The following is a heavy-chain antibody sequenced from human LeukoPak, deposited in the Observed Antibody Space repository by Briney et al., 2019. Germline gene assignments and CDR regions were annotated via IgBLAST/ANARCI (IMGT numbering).Heavy chain of an antibody. V-gene: IGHV3-33*01. J-gene: IGHJ4*02. CDR3: ARDRPSSGSYFDY. CDR2: IWYDGSNK. CDR1: GFTSSSYG. Sequence: GGSLRLSCAASGFTSSSYGMHWVRQAPGKGLEWVAVIWYDGSNKYYADSVKGRFTISRDNSKNTLYLQMNSLRAEDTAVYYCARDRPSSGSYFDYWGQGTLVTVSS. D-gene: IGHD1-26*01.